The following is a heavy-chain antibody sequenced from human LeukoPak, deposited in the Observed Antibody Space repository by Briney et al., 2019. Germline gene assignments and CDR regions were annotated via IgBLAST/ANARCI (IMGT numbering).Heavy chain of an antibody. Sequence: GGSLRLSCAASGFSVSNNHVTWVRQAPGKGLEWVSVISNSGTTYYADSVKGRLTISRDNSKNTVYLQMNSLRAEDTAVYYCAGFGGNSFWGPGTLVTVSS. D-gene: IGHD4-23*01. J-gene: IGHJ4*02. CDR2: ISNSGTT. CDR1: GFSVSNNH. V-gene: IGHV3-66*01. CDR3: AGFGGNSF.